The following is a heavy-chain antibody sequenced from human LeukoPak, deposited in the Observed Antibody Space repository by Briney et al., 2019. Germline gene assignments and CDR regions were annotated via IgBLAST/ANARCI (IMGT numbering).Heavy chain of an antibody. CDR2: SNPSGSST. V-gene: IGHV1-46*01. CDR3: AREFRGGYFDY. J-gene: IGHJ4*02. D-gene: IGHD2-21*01. Sequence: ASVKVSFKASGFTFSSYYMHWVRQAPGQGLEWMGLSNPSGSSTNYAQKFQGRVTMTRDTSTSTVYMELSSLRSEDTAVYYCAREFRGGYFDYWGQGTLVTVSS. CDR1: GFTFSSYY.